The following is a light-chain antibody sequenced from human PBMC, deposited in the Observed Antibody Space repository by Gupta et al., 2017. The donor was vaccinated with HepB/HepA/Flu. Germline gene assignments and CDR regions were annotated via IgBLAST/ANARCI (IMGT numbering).Light chain of an antibody. CDR2: DDS. CDR1: NIGSKS. CDR3: QVWDSSSDRVV. V-gene: IGLV3-21*03. Sequence: SYLLPPPPSLSVAPGKTARITCGGNNIGSKSVHWYQQKPGQAPVLVVYDDSDRPSGIPERFSGSNSGNTATLTISRVEAGDEADYYCQVWDSSSDRVVFGGGTKLTVL. J-gene: IGLJ2*01.